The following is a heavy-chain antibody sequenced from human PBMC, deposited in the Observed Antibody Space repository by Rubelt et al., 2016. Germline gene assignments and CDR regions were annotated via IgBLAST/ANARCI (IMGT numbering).Heavy chain of an antibody. Sequence: EVQLLESGGGLVQPGGSLRLSCAASGFTFSSYWMHWVRQAPGKGLVWVSRINSDGSSTSYADSVKGRFTISRDNAKNTLYLQMNSLRAEDTAVYYCASQGIAAAGTIDYWGQGTLVTVSS. CDR3: ASQGIAAAGTIDY. D-gene: IGHD6-13*01. CDR1: GFTFSSYW. V-gene: IGHV3-74*02. CDR2: INSDGSST. J-gene: IGHJ4*02.